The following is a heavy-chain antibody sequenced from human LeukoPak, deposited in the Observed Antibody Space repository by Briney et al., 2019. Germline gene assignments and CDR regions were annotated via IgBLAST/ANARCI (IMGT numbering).Heavy chain of an antibody. J-gene: IGHJ4*02. Sequence: PSETLSLTCTVSGGSISSGDYYWSWIRQPPGKGLEWIGYIYYSGSTYYNPSLKSRVTISVDTSKNQFSLKLSSVTAADTAVYYCARQLDYGDYGIDYWGQGTLVTVSS. CDR2: IYYSGST. CDR3: ARQLDYGDYGIDY. V-gene: IGHV4-30-4*08. CDR1: GGSISSGDYY. D-gene: IGHD4-17*01.